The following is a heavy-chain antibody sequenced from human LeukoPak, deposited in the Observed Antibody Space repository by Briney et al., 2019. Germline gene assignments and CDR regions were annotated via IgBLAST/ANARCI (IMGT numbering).Heavy chain of an antibody. D-gene: IGHD1-26*01. CDR1: GFTFTSYS. Sequence: GGSLRLSCAASGFTFTSYSMNGVRQAPGKGLEWVSTISGGGGSTYYAASVKGRFNISRDNSKNTLYLQVNSLRAEAAAVYYCAKGGKWDVTPFDYWSQGTLVTVSS. CDR2: ISGGGGST. V-gene: IGHV3-23*01. CDR3: AKGGKWDVTPFDY. J-gene: IGHJ4*02.